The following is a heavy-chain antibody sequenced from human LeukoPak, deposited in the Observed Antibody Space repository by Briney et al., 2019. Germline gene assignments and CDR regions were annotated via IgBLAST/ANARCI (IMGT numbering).Heavy chain of an antibody. D-gene: IGHD1-26*01. CDR1: GSTFSDSG. V-gene: IGHV3-23*01. CDR2: ISDSGGST. Sequence: GGSPSPAFLPSGSTFSDSGMSSGRQAPGKGLEWVSGISDSGGSTYYADCVKGLCTISRDNYKNTVSLQMNNLRAEETAVYLSAKVGTFFDYWGQGTLVTVTS. CDR3: AKVGTFFDY. J-gene: IGHJ4*02.